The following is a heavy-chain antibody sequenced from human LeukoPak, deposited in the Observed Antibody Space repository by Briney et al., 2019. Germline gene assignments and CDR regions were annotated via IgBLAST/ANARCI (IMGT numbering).Heavy chain of an antibody. Sequence: ASVKVSCKASGYTFTGYYMHWVRQAPGQGLEWMGWINPNSGGTNYAQKFQGRVTMTRDTSISTAYMELSRLRSDDTAVYYCARYILTTFQNFDYWGQGTLVTVSS. CDR2: INPNSGGT. CDR3: ARYILTTFQNFDY. V-gene: IGHV1-2*02. CDR1: GYTFTGYY. J-gene: IGHJ4*02. D-gene: IGHD1-14*01.